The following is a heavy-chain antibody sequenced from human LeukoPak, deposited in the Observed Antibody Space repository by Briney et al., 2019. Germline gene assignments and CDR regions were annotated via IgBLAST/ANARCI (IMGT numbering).Heavy chain of an antibody. D-gene: IGHD2-15*01. Sequence: PGGSLRLSCAASGFTVSSNYMSWVRQAPGKGLEWVSVIYSGGSTYYADSVKGRFTISRDNAKNSLYLQMNSLRAEDTAVYYCARVFFLALGGSWEEAAFDIWGQGTMVTVSS. CDR1: GFTVSSNY. V-gene: IGHV3-66*01. CDR2: IYSGGST. CDR3: ARVFFLALGGSWEEAAFDI. J-gene: IGHJ3*02.